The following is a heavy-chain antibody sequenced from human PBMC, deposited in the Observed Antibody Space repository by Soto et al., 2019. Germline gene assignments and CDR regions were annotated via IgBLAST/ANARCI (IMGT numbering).Heavy chain of an antibody. D-gene: IGHD6-6*01. CDR1: GFSLSTSGVG. J-gene: IGHJ6*02. CDR3: AHGPSIAARPNDIYYYYGMDV. V-gene: IGHV2-5*02. Sequence: QITLKESGPTLVKPTQTLTLTCTFSGFSLSTSGVGVGWIRQPPGKALEWLALIYWDDDKRYSPSLKSRLTITKDTSKNQVVLTMTNMDPVDTATYYCAHGPSIAARPNDIYYYYGMDVWGQGTTVTVSS. CDR2: IYWDDDK.